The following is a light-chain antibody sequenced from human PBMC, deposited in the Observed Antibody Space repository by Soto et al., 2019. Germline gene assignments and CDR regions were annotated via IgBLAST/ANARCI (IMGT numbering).Light chain of an antibody. CDR3: QEYNIWPPIT. J-gene: IGKJ5*01. Sequence: EIVMTQSPATLSVSPGERATLSCRPSQSVSSNLAWYQQKPGQAPSLLIYGASTRATGIPARFSGSGSGTEFTLTISSLQSEDFAVYYCQEYNIWPPITFGQGTRLEIK. CDR1: QSVSSN. V-gene: IGKV3-15*01. CDR2: GAS.